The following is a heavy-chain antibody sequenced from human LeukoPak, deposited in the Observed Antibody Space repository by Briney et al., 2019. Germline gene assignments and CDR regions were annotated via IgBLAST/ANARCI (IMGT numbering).Heavy chain of an antibody. J-gene: IGHJ6*03. CDR1: GYTFTGYY. CDR3: ARDRLVVVPAAIRGYYMDV. D-gene: IGHD2-2*02. V-gene: IGHV1-2*02. CDR2: INPNSGGT. Sequence: ASVKVSCKASGYTFTGYYMHWVRQAPGQGHEWMGWINPNSGGTNYAQKFQGRVTMTRDTSISTAYMELSRLRSDDTAVYYCARDRLVVVPAAIRGYYMDVWGKGTTVTVSS.